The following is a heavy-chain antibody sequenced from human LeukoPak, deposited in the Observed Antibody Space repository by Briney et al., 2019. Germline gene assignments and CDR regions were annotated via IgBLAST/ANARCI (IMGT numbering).Heavy chain of an antibody. CDR2: INHSGST. CDR1: GGSFSGYY. CDR3: ARGKGPDITMIVVAPRDFDY. D-gene: IGHD3-22*01. Sequence: SETLPLTCAVYGGSFSGYYWSWIRQPPGKGLEWIGEINHSGSTNYNPSLKSRVTISVDTSKNQFSLKLSSVTAADTAVYYCARGKGPDITMIVVAPRDFDYWGQGTLVTVSS. J-gene: IGHJ4*02. V-gene: IGHV4-34*01.